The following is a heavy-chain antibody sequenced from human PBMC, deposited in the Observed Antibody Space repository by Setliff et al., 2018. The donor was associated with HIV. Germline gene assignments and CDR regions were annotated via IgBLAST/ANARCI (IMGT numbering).Heavy chain of an antibody. V-gene: IGHV4-34*01. CDR3: ARVTYFYYYYMDV. CDR2: IKHNGNS. D-gene: IGHD5-18*01. J-gene: IGHJ6*02. CDR1: GGSFSGYY. Sequence: SETLSLTCAVYGGSFSGYYWGWSRHPPGKGLEWIGEIKHNGNSNSNPSLKSRLTLSVDTSKNQFSLKLKSVTAADTAVYYCARVTYFYYYYMDVWGQGTTVTVSS.